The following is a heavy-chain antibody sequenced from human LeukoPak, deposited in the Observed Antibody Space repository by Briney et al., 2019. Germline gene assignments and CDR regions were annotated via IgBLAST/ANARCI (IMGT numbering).Heavy chain of an antibody. Sequence: PGRSLRLSCAASGFTFSSYAMHWVRQAPGKGLEYVSAISSNGGSTYYANSVKGRFTISRDNSKNTLYLQMGSLRAEDMAVYYCARGRYYYDSSGYYSEFQHWGQGTLVTVSS. V-gene: IGHV3-64*01. J-gene: IGHJ1*01. D-gene: IGHD3-22*01. CDR2: ISSNGGST. CDR3: ARGRYYYDSSGYYSEFQH. CDR1: GFTFSSYA.